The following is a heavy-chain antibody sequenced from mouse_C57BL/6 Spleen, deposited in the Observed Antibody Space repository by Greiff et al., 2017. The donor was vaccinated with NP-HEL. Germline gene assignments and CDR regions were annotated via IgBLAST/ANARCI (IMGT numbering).Heavy chain of an antibody. CDR2: IYPRSGNT. Sequence: VKLVESGAELARPGASVKLSCKASGYTFTSYGISWVKQRTGQGLEWIGEIYPRSGNTYYNEKFKGKATLTADKSSSTAYMELRSLTSEDSAVYFCARSGSSYDAMDYWGQGTSVTVSS. CDR3: ARSGSSYDAMDY. CDR1: GYTFTSYG. D-gene: IGHD1-1*01. V-gene: IGHV1-81*01. J-gene: IGHJ4*01.